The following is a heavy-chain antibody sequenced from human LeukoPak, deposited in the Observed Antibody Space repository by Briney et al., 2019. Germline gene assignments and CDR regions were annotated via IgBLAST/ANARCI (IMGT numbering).Heavy chain of an antibody. D-gene: IGHD6-19*01. CDR2: IRYDGSNK. J-gene: IGHJ3*02. CDR3: ARAVAGCDAFDI. V-gene: IGHV3-30*02. Sequence: GGSLRLSCAASGFTFSSYGMHWVRQAPGKGLEWVAFIRYDGSNKYYADSVKGRFTISRDNSKNTLYLQMNSLRAEDTAVYYCARAVAGCDAFDIWGQGTMVTVSS. CDR1: GFTFSSYG.